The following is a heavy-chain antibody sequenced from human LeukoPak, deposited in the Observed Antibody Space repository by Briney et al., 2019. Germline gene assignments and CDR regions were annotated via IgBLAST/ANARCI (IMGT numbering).Heavy chain of an antibody. V-gene: IGHV3-23*01. CDR3: AKQNGWTVRAVITPSPFDY. CDR2: ISGSGGRT. D-gene: IGHD3-10*01. CDR1: GFTFSSYA. J-gene: IGHJ4*02. Sequence: GGSLRLSCAASGFTFSSYAISWVRRAPGKGLEWVSAISGSGGRTYYADSVKGRFTISRDISKNTLYLQMNSLRGEDTAVYYCAKQNGWTVRAVITPSPFDYWGQGTLVTVSS.